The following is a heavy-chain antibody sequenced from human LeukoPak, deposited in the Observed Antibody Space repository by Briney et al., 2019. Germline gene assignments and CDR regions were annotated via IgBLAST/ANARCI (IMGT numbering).Heavy chain of an antibody. D-gene: IGHD3-22*01. J-gene: IGHJ4*02. CDR2: ISSSSSTI. CDR3: ARDPDYYDSNPDY. V-gene: IGHV3-48*01. CDR1: GFTFSNYN. Sequence: GGSLRLSCAASGFTFSNYNIIWVRQAPGKGLEWVSYISSSSSTIYYADSVEGRFTISRDNAKNSLYLQMNSLRAEDTAVYYCARDPDYYDSNPDYWGQGTLVTVSS.